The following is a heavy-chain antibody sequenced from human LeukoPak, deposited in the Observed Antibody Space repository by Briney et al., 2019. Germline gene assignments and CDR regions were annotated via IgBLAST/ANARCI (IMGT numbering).Heavy chain of an antibody. CDR3: AKDQGGSGSYAFFDY. CDR2: IRYDGSNK. D-gene: IGHD3-10*01. V-gene: IGHV3-30*02. J-gene: IGHJ4*02. Sequence: GGSLRLSCAASGFTFSSYGMHWVRQAPGKGLEWVAFIRYDGSNKYYADSVKGRFTISRDNSKNTLYLQMNSLRAEDTAVYYCAKDQGGSGSYAFFDYWGQETLVTVSS. CDR1: GFTFSSYG.